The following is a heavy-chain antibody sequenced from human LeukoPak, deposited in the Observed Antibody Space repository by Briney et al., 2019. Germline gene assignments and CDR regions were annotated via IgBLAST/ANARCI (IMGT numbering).Heavy chain of an antibody. Sequence: GGSLRLSCAASGFTFSSYTMSWVRQAPGKGLEWVSTITTSDGNTYYADSVKGRFTVSRDNSKNTLILQMNSLRAEDTAVYYCAKDGGLWVSAHWGDSWGRGTLVTVSS. CDR2: ITTSDGNT. CDR3: AKDGGLWVSAHWGDS. D-gene: IGHD7-27*01. J-gene: IGHJ4*02. CDR1: GFTFSSYT. V-gene: IGHV3-23*01.